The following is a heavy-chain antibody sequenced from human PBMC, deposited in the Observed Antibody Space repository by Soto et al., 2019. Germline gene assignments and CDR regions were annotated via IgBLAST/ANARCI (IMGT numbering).Heavy chain of an antibody. J-gene: IGHJ4*02. CDR3: ARGKQYDFWSGYPYYFDY. D-gene: IGHD3-3*01. CDR1: GDSVSSNSAA. V-gene: IGHV6-1*01. CDR2: TYYRSKWYN. Sequence: SQTLSLTCAISGDSVSSNSAAWNWIRQSPSRGLEWLGRTYYRSKWYNDYAVSVKSRITINPDTSKNQFSLQLNSVTPEDTAVNYCARGKQYDFWSGYPYYFDYWGQGTLVTVSS.